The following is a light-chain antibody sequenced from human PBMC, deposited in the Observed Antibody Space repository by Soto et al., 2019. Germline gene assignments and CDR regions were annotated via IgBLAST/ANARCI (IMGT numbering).Light chain of an antibody. Sequence: QAVVTQEPSVTVSPGGTVTVTCASSTGAVTSTNYPNWFQQKPGQAPRPLIYSTTNKHSWTPARFSGSLLGGKATLTLSRVQPEDEAEYYCLLYYGGVHVFGTGTKLTVL. CDR3: LLYYGGVHV. CDR1: TGAVTSTNY. CDR2: STT. J-gene: IGLJ1*01. V-gene: IGLV7-43*01.